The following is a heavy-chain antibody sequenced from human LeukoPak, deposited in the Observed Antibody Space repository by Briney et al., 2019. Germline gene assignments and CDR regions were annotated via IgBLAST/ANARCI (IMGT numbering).Heavy chain of an antibody. V-gene: IGHV3-7*01. Sequence: GGSLRLSCAASGFTFVSYAMTWVRQAPGKGLEWVANIKQDGSDKYYVDSVKGRFIISRDNAKNSLYLQMNSLRAEDTAVYYCARGGGNFDSWGQGTLVTVSS. J-gene: IGHJ4*02. D-gene: IGHD2-15*01. CDR1: GFTFVSYA. CDR2: IKQDGSDK. CDR3: ARGGGNFDS.